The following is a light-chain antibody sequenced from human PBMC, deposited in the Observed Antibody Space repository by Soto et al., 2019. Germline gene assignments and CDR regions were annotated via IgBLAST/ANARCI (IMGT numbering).Light chain of an antibody. V-gene: IGKV1-39*01. CDR1: RTIDTY. CDR3: QKSYSSPLN. Sequence: DIQLTQSPSSLSASVGDRVTITFRASRTIDTYLNWYQQKPGKAPNLLIYVASGLQSGVPSRFSGSGSGTDFTLTISNLQPEDCATYYCQKSYSSPLNCGGGNKGAIK. CDR2: VAS. J-gene: IGKJ4*01.